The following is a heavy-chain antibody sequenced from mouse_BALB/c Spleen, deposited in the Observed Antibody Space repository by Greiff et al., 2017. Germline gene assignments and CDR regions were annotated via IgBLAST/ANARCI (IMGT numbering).Heavy chain of an antibody. CDR1: GYTFTSYV. V-gene: IGHV1-14*01. Sequence: EVQLQQSGPELVKPGASVKMTCKASGYTFTSYVMHWVKQKPGQGLEWIGYINPDNDGTKYNEKFTGKATLTSDNASSTAYMELSSLTSEDSAVYYCARECAISYGYDWGFAYWGQGTLVTVSA. CDR3: ARECAISYGYDWGFAY. CDR2: INPDNDGT. J-gene: IGHJ3*01. D-gene: IGHD2-2*01.